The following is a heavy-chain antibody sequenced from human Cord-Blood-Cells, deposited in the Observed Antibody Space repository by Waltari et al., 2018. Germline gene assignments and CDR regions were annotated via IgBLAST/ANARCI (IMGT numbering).Heavy chain of an antibody. Sequence: QVQLVQSGAEVKKPGASAKVSCKASGYTFTSYAMHWVRQAPGQRLEWMGWINAGNGNTKYSQKFQGRVTITRDTSASTAYMELSSLRSEDTVVYYCARVLLWFGELYYFDYWGQGTLVTVSS. CDR1: GYTFTSYA. CDR2: INAGNGNT. D-gene: IGHD3-10*01. J-gene: IGHJ4*02. CDR3: ARVLLWFGELYYFDY. V-gene: IGHV1-3*01.